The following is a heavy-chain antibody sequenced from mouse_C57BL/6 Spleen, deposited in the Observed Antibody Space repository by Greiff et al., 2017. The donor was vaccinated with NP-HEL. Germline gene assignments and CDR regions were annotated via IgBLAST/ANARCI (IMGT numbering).Heavy chain of an antibody. J-gene: IGHJ2*01. CDR3: ARSVVAPEIDY. V-gene: IGHV1-26*01. CDR1: GYTFTDYY. Sequence: EVQLQQSGPELVKPGASVKISCKASGYTFTDYYMNWVKQSHGKSLEWIGDINPNNGGTSYNQKFKGKATLTVDKSSSTAYMELRSLTSEDSAVYYCARSVVAPEIDYWGQGTTLTVSS. D-gene: IGHD1-1*01. CDR2: INPNNGGT.